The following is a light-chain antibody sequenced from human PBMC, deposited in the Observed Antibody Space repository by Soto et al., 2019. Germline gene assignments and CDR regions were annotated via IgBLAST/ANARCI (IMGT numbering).Light chain of an antibody. J-gene: IGLJ2*01. V-gene: IGLV1-36*01. CDR2: YDD. Sequence: QSVLTQPPSVSEAPRQRVTISCSGSSSNIRSNGVNWYQQLPGKAPKLLIYYDDLVPSGVSDRFSGSKSGTSASLAIRGLQSEDEADYYCAAWDDSLNGPVFGGGTKLTVL. CDR1: SSNIRSNG. CDR3: AAWDDSLNGPV.